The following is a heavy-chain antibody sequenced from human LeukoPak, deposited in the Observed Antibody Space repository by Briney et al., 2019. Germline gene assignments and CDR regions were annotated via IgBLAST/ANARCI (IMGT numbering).Heavy chain of an antibody. J-gene: IGHJ4*02. D-gene: IGHD2-2*01. CDR2: ISSTSGTL. CDR1: GFRFDDYA. Sequence: PGGSLRLSCAASGFRFDDYAMHWVRQGPGKGLEFVSGISSTSGTLDYADSVKGRFTISRDNAKNSLYLQMDSLRAEDTALYYCARAPITSPFYFDYWGQGTLVTVSS. V-gene: IGHV3-9*01. CDR3: ARAPITSPFYFDY.